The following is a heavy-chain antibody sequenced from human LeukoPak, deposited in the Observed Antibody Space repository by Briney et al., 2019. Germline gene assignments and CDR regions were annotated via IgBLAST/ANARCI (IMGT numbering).Heavy chain of an antibody. D-gene: IGHD3-9*01. J-gene: IGHJ4*02. CDR3: AKWGDYDVLTGYYDPDN. V-gene: IGHV3-23*01. CDR2: IVGSGANT. Sequence: PGASLRLSCAASGFIFSNYAMSWARQAPGKGLEWVSAIVGSGANTYYADSVKGRFTISRDNPRNTLYLQMNSLRAKDTAVYYCAKWGDYDVLTGYYDPDNWGQGTLVTVSS. CDR1: GFIFSNYA.